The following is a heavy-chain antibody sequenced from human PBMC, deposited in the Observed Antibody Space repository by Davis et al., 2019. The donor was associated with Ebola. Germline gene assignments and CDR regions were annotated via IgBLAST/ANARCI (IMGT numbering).Heavy chain of an antibody. CDR1: GGSISSYY. V-gene: IGHV4-59*01. CDR3: AGKAVVPAAYFDY. D-gene: IGHD2-2*01. Sequence: PGGSLRLSCTVSGGSISSYYWSWNRQPPGKGLEWIGYIYYSGSTNYNPSLKSRVTISVDTSKNQFSLKLSSVTAADTAVYYCAGKAVVPAAYFDYWGQGTLVTVSS. J-gene: IGHJ4*02. CDR2: IYYSGST.